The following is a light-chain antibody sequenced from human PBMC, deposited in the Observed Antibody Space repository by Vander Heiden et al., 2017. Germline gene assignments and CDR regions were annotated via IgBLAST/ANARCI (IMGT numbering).Light chain of an antibody. V-gene: IGKV4-1*01. CDR3: QQYDSTPHT. J-gene: IGKJ5*01. CDR2: WAS. CDR1: QSVLSSSNNKNY. Sequence: DIVMTQSPDSLAVSLGERATINCKSSQSVLSSSNNKNYLAWYQQKPGQPPKLLIYWASTRESGVPDRFSGSGSGTDFTLTISSLQAEDVAVFYCQQYDSTPHTFGQGTRLEIK.